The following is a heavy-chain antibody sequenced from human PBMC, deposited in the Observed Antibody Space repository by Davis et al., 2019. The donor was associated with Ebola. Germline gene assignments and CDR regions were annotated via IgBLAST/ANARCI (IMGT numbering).Heavy chain of an antibody. Sequence: MPGGSLRLSCTVSGGSVSSGSYYWSWIRQPPGKGLEWIGYIYYSGSTNYNPSLKSRVTISVDTSKNQFSLKLSSVTAADTAVYYCARGLFLWLAAFDYWGQGTLVTVSS. D-gene: IGHD6-19*01. CDR1: GGSVSSGSYY. V-gene: IGHV4-61*01. J-gene: IGHJ4*02. CDR2: IYYSGST. CDR3: ARGLFLWLAAFDY.